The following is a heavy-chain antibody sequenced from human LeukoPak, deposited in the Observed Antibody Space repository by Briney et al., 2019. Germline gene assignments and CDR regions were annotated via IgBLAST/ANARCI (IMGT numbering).Heavy chain of an antibody. D-gene: IGHD2-2*02. V-gene: IGHV3-23*01. Sequence: PGGSLRLSCAASGFTFSSYAMSWVRQAPGKGLEWVSAISAEGGNTYYADSVKGRFTISRDNSRKMLYLQMNSLRAEDTAVYYCAKGIPKMIEDDYWGQGTLVTVSS. J-gene: IGHJ4*02. CDR2: ISAEGGNT. CDR1: GFTFSSYA. CDR3: AKGIPKMIEDDY.